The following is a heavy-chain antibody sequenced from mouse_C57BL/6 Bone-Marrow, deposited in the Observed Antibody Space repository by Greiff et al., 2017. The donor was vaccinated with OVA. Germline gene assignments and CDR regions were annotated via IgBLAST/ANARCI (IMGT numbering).Heavy chain of an antibody. Sequence: VQLQQSGPELVKPGASVKISCKASGYTFTDYYMNWVKQSHGKSLEWIGDINPNNGGTSYNQKFKGKATLTVDKSSSTAYMELRSLTSEDSAVYYCARGLLRGFDYWGQGTTLTVSS. CDR2: INPNNGGT. D-gene: IGHD2-3*01. J-gene: IGHJ2*01. CDR3: ARGLLRGFDY. CDR1: GYTFTDYY. V-gene: IGHV1-26*01.